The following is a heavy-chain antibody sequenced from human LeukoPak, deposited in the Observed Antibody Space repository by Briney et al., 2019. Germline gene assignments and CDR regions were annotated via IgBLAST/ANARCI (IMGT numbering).Heavy chain of an antibody. Sequence: PSETLSLTCTVSGGSISSYFWTWIRQPAGMGPEWIGRIYTSGSTNYKPSLKSRVTMSVDTSKNQFSLKLSSVTAADTAVYFCARGSTRYDYWGQGTLVTVSS. J-gene: IGHJ4*02. D-gene: IGHD2-2*01. CDR3: ARGSTRYDY. V-gene: IGHV4-4*07. CDR1: GGSISSYF. CDR2: IYTSGST.